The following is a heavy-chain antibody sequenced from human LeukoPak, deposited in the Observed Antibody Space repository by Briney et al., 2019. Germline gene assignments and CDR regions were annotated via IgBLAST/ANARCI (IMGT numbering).Heavy chain of an antibody. J-gene: IGHJ6*03. D-gene: IGHD4-11*01. CDR3: ARVGSRGRLQNKNYYYYYYMDV. V-gene: IGHV3-48*04. Sequence: GGSLRLSCAASGFTFSIYSMNWVRQAPGKGLEWVSYISSSSSTIYYADSVKGRFTISRDNAKNSLYLQMNSLRAEDTAVYYCARVGSRGRLQNKNYYYYYYMDVWGKGTTVTVSS. CDR2: ISSSSSTI. CDR1: GFTFSIYS.